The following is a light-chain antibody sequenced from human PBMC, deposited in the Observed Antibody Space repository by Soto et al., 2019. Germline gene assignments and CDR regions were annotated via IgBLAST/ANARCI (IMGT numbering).Light chain of an antibody. V-gene: IGKV3-11*01. CDR1: QSVSTF. CDR3: QQRSSWRVT. Sequence: EIVLTQSPDTLSVSPGERATLSCRASQSVSTFLAWYQQKPGQAPRLVVYDASKRATGIPARFSGSGSGTDFTLTISSLEPEDFAVYYCQQRSSWRVTFGGGTKVDIK. J-gene: IGKJ4*01. CDR2: DAS.